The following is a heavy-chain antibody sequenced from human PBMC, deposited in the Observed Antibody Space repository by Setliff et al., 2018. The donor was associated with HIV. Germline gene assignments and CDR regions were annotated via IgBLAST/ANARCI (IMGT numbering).Heavy chain of an antibody. D-gene: IGHD5-12*01. CDR1: GGSINSGRYY. Sequence: SETLSLTCVVSGGSINSGRYYWAWIRQSPGKGLEWIGSISYNGDPYYNPSLKSRAAISVDTSKNQFSLKLSSVTAADTAVYYCARPSAGGGYNYWYFDLWGRGTLVTVSS. CDR2: ISYNGDP. CDR3: ARPSAGGGYNYWYFDL. J-gene: IGHJ2*01. V-gene: IGHV4-39*01.